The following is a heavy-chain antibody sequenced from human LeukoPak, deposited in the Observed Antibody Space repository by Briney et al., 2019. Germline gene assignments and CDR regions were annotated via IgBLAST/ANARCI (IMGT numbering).Heavy chain of an antibody. V-gene: IGHV1-8*01. D-gene: IGHD2-2*02. CDR2: MDPNSGNT. CDR3: ARDPTPYCSSTSCYTPGDAFDI. Sequence: ASVKVSCKASGYTFTSNDINWVRQATGQGLEWMGWMDPNSGNTGYAQKFQGRVTMTRNTSISTAYMELSSLRSEDTAVYYCARDPTPYCSSTSCYTPGDAFDIWGQGTMVTVSS. CDR1: GYTFTSND. J-gene: IGHJ3*02.